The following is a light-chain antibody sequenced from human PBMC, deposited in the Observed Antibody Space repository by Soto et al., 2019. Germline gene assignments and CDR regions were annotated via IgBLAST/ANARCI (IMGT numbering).Light chain of an antibody. CDR2: GAS. V-gene: IGKV1-39*01. Sequence: DIQMTQSPSSLSASVGDRVTITCRASQFINNYLNWYQQKSRKAPKLLIYGASTLSSGVPSRFSASGSGTDFTLTITDLQPDDFGSFFCQQTFGTPWTFGRGTNVEV. CDR3: QQTFGTPWT. CDR1: QFINNY. J-gene: IGKJ1*01.